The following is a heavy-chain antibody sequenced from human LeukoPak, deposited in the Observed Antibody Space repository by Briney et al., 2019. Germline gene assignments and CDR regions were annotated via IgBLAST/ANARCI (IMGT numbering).Heavy chain of an antibody. CDR1: GFTFSSYS. J-gene: IGHJ6*03. CDR3: ARDRPYYYYYYYMDV. V-gene: IGHV3-21*01. CDR2: ISSSSSYI. Sequence: GGSLRLSCAASGFTFSSYSMNWVRQAPGKGLEWVSSISSSSSYIYYADSVKGRFTISRDNAKNSLYLQMNSLRAEDTAVYYCARDRPYYYYYYYMDVWGKGTTVTISS.